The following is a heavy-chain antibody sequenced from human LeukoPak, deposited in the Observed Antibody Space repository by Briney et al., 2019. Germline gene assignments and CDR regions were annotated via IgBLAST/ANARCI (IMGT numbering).Heavy chain of an antibody. CDR3: ARYYGDFYYYYMDV. CDR2: IYYNGRT. V-gene: IGHV4-31*03. J-gene: IGHJ6*03. D-gene: IGHD4-17*01. CDR1: GDSINSGYH. Sequence: SETLSLTCTVSGDSINSGYHWSWIRQQPGKGLEWIGNIYYNGRTYYKTSLKSRIIISVDMSKNQFSLKLSSVTAADTAVYYCARYYGDFYYYYMDVWGKGTTVTVSS.